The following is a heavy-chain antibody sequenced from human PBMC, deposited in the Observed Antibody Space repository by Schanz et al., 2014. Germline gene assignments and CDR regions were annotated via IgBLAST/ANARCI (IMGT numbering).Heavy chain of an antibody. CDR2: ISPNSGDT. J-gene: IGHJ4*02. Sequence: QVQLVQSGAEVKKPGASMKVSCKASGRTFIVYHVLHWVRQAPGQGLEWMGRISPNSGDTHSAQKFQGRVTMTRDTSTSTVYMELSSLRSEDTAVYYCARDRVYSYGLPADYWGQGTLVTVSS. V-gene: IGHV1-2*06. D-gene: IGHD5-18*01. CDR1: GRTFIVYH. CDR3: ARDRVYSYGLPADY.